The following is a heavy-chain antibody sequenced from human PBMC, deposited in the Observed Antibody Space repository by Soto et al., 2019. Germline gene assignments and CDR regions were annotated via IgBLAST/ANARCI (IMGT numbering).Heavy chain of an antibody. CDR2: ISTYNGNT. D-gene: IGHD1-26*01. CDR3: AREYHYGGSSYGMDV. V-gene: IGHV1-18*04. J-gene: IGHJ6*02. CDR1: GYTFTSYG. Sequence: ASVKVSCKASGYTFTSYGVSWVRQAPGQGLEWMGWISTYNGNTIYAQKFQGRVTMSTHTSTNIAYMQLRSLRSDDTAVYYCAREYHYGGSSYGMDVWGQGTTVTVSS.